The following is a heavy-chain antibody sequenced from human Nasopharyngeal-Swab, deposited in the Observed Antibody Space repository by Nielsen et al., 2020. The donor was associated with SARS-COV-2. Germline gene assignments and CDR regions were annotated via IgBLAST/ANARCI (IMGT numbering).Heavy chain of an antibody. D-gene: IGHD5-18*01. V-gene: IGHV3-13*01. CDR2: IGTAGDT. Sequence: GESLKISCAASGFTFSSYDMHWVRQATGKSLEWVSDIGTAGDTYYQSSVKGRFTISRETAKNPLYLQMNSLSAGDTAVYYCARVANSYGYYYYYGMDVWGQGTTVTFSS. CDR1: GFTFSSYD. CDR3: ARVANSYGYYYYYGMDV. J-gene: IGHJ6*02.